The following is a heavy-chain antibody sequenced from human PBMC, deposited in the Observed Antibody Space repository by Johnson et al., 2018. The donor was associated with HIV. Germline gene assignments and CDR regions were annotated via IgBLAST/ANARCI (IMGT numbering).Heavy chain of an antibody. V-gene: IGHV3-48*01. D-gene: IGHD3-16*01. CDR2: ISSSGSTI. CDR1: GFTFSSYW. CDR3: TTFNSQMGEDVFDI. Sequence: VQLVESGGGLVQPGGSLRLSCAASGFTFSSYWMSWVRQAPGKGLEWVSYISSSGSTIYYADSVKGRFTISRDNSKNTLFLQMNGLRVEDTAIYYCTTFNSQMGEDVFDIWGQGTMVTVSS. J-gene: IGHJ3*02.